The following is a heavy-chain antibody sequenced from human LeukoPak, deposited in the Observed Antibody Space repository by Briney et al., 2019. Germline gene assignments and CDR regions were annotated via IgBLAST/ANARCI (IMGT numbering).Heavy chain of an antibody. Sequence: GGSLRLSCAASGFTFSSYGMHWVRQAPGKGLEWVALISYDGNNKYYADSVKGRLTISRDNSKNTLYLQMNSLRAEDTAVYYCAKTPELWGAFDIWGQGTMVTVSS. CDR1: GFTFSSYG. V-gene: IGHV3-30*18. CDR3: AKTPELWGAFDI. CDR2: ISYDGNNK. D-gene: IGHD2-21*01. J-gene: IGHJ3*02.